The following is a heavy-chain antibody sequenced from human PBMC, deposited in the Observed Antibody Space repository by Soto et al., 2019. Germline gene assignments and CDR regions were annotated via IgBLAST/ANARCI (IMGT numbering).Heavy chain of an antibody. J-gene: IGHJ5*02. CDR1: GVSISRDDYA. CDR3: TREPVCRGARCFAFDA. D-gene: IGHD6-6*01. Sequence: QVQLQESGPGLVKPSQTLSLTCNVSGVSISRDDYAWSWIRQSPGKGLEWLGYIYIRETTYYNPSLKVRIRISRGPSTNQLFISLRSMTAADTDVYYFTREPVCRGARCFAFDAWGQGGLV. V-gene: IGHV4-30-4*01. CDR2: IYIRETT.